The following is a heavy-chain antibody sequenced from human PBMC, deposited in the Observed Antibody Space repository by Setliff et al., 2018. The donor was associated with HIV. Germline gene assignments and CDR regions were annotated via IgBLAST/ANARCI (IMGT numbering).Heavy chain of an antibody. CDR3: ARSMRGYCSDTSCRTFDH. V-gene: IGHV4-4*07. J-gene: IGHJ4*02. CDR1: GGSISSYY. D-gene: IGHD2-2*01. CDR2: IYSSGST. Sequence: ETLSLTCLVSGGSISSYYWSWIRQSAGKGLEWIGRIYSSGSTKYNPSLKSRVTMSVNTAKNQFFLMLSSVTAADTAVYYCARSMRGYCSDTSCRTFDHWGQGTLVT.